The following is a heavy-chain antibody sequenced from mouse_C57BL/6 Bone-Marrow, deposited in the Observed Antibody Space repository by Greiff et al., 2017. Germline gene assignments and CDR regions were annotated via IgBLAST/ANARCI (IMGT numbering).Heavy chain of an antibody. CDR3: ADYYGGAY. Sequence: EVHLVAAGGRLMTAGGAQKPCCAASGFTFSSYAMSGDRQTPEKRLEWVATTSDGGSYTYYPDNVKGRFTISRDNAKNNLYLQMSHLKSEDTAMYYCADYYGGAYWGQGTLVTVSA. V-gene: IGHV5-4*01. D-gene: IGHD1-1*01. CDR2: TSDGGSYT. CDR1: GFTFSSYA. J-gene: IGHJ3*01.